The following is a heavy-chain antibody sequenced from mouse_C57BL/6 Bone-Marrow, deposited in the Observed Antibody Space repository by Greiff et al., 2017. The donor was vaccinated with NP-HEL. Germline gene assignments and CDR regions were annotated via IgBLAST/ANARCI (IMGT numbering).Heavy chain of an antibody. CDR2: IDPSDSYT. D-gene: IGHD2-1*01. Sequence: QVQLQQPGAELVMPGASVKLSCKASGYTFTSYWMHWVKQRPGQGLEWIGEIDPSDSYTNYNQKFKGKSALTVDKSSSTAYMQLSSLTSEDSAVYYCAREEGNYVAWFAYWGQGTLVTVSA. CDR3: AREEGNYVAWFAY. CDR1: GYTFTSYW. J-gene: IGHJ3*01. V-gene: IGHV1-69*01.